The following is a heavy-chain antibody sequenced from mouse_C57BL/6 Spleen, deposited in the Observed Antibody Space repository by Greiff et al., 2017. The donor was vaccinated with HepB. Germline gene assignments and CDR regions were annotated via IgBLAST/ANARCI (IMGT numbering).Heavy chain of an antibody. J-gene: IGHJ1*03. D-gene: IGHD1-1*01. CDR1: GYTFTSYW. Sequence: QVQLQQPGAELVKPGASVKLSCKASGYTFTSYWMHWVKQRPGQGLEWIGMIHPNSGSTNYNEKFKSKATLTVDKSSSTAYMQLSSLTSEDSAVYYWARVTTVAHWYFDVWGTGTTVTVSS. CDR2: IHPNSGST. CDR3: ARVTTVAHWYFDV. V-gene: IGHV1-64*01.